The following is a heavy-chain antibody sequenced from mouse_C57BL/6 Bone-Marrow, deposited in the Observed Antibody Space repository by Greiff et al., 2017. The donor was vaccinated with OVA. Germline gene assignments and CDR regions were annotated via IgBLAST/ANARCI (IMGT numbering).Heavy chain of an antibody. Sequence: VQLQQSGAELVKPGASVKISCKASGYAFSSYWMNWVKQRPGKGLEWIGQIYPGDGDTNYNGKFKGKATLTADKSSSTAYMQLSSLTSEDSAVYFCALIATGVYWYFDVWGTGTTVTVSS. CDR3: ALIATGVYWYFDV. V-gene: IGHV1-80*01. CDR2: IYPGDGDT. J-gene: IGHJ1*03. D-gene: IGHD1-1*01. CDR1: GYAFSSYW.